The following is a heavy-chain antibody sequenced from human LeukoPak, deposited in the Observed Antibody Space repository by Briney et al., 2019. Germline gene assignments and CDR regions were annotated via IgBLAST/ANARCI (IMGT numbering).Heavy chain of an antibody. CDR1: GGSISSYY. CDR3: ARVTGYMIEDYFDY. V-gene: IGHV4-59*01. D-gene: IGHD3-9*01. CDR2: IYYSGST. Sequence: SETLSLTCTVSGGSISSYYWSWIRQPPGKGLEWVGYIYYSGSTNYNPSLKSRVTISVDTSKNQFSLKLRSVTAADTAVYYCARVTGYMIEDYFDYWGQGTLVTVSS. J-gene: IGHJ4*02.